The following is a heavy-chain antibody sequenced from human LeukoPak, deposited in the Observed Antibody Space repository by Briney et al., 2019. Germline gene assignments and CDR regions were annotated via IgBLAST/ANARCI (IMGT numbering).Heavy chain of an antibody. CDR2: IYYSGST. D-gene: IGHD6-13*01. Sequence: PSETLSLTCTVSGGSISSSSYYWSWIRQPPGKGLEWIGYIYYSGSTNYNPSLKSRVTISVDTSKNQFSLKLSSVTAADTAVYYCARDPGIAAAGNWFDPWGQGTLVTVSS. J-gene: IGHJ5*02. V-gene: IGHV4-61*01. CDR1: GGSISSSSYY. CDR3: ARDPGIAAAGNWFDP.